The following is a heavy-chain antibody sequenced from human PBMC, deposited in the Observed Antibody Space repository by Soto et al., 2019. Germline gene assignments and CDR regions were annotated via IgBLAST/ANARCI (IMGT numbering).Heavy chain of an antibody. J-gene: IGHJ4*02. D-gene: IGHD2-15*01. V-gene: IGHV3-23*01. Sequence: GGSLRLSCAASGFTFSNYAMSWVRQAPGKGLQWVSSVSAAGSSTNYADSVKGRFTISRDNSKNTLYLQMNSLRAEDTAVYYWAKVGAVLVAEVDYWGQGTLVTVSS. CDR2: VSAAGSST. CDR3: AKVGAVLVAEVDY. CDR1: GFTFSNYA.